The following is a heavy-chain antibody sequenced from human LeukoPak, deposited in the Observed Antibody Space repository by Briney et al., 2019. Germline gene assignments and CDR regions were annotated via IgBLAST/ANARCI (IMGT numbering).Heavy chain of an antibody. Sequence: RGSLRLSCAPSGFSPTSIWTSWVRPAPGGGLEWVANTKSDGSEKNYVDSVKGRFTISRDNAKNSLYLQMNSLRAEDRAIYYCATSGGRRSEYWGQGTLVTVSS. CDR1: GFSPTSIW. CDR2: TKSDGSEK. V-gene: IGHV3-7*03. J-gene: IGHJ4*02. CDR3: ATSGGRRSEY. D-gene: IGHD2-15*01.